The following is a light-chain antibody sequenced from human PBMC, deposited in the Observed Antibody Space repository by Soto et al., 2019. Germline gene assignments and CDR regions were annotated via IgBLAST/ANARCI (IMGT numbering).Light chain of an antibody. Sequence: DVVMTQSPLSLPVTLGQPASISCRSSQDLVYSDGHTYLNWYQQRPGQSPRRLIYKVSNRDSGVPDRFSGSGSGSDFTLKISRVEPKDVATYYCMQGGHWPWTFGQVTKVEIK. CDR3: MQGGHWPWT. CDR1: QDLVYSDGHTY. V-gene: IGKV2-30*01. J-gene: IGKJ1*01. CDR2: KVS.